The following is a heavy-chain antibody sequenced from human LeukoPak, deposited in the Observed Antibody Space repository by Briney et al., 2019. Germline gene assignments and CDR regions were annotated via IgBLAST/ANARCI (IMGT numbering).Heavy chain of an antibody. J-gene: IGHJ4*02. CDR2: MNPNSGNT. CDR3: ARYSSGWYTGNDY. V-gene: IGHV1-8*01. Sequence: ASVKVSCKASGYTFTSYDTHWVRQATGQGLEWMGWMNPNSGNTGYAQKFQGRVTMTRNTSISTAYMELSSLRSEDTAVYYCARYSSGWYTGNDYWGQGTLVTVSS. D-gene: IGHD6-19*01. CDR1: GYTFTSYD.